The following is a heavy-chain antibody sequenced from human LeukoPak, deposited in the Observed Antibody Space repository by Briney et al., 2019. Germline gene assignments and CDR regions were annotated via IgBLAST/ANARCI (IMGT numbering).Heavy chain of an antibody. CDR2: VSISSGTI. D-gene: IGHD3-16*01. CDR3: AWAMSTFGGVRNYFDS. Sequence: GGSLRLSCAASGFTFSSFWMNWVRQAPGKGLEWISFVSISSGTIYYADSVNGRFRISRDNAKSSLDLEMNSLRAEDTAVYYCAWAMSTFGGVRNYFDSWGQGTLVTVSS. J-gene: IGHJ4*02. V-gene: IGHV3-48*04. CDR1: GFTFSSFW.